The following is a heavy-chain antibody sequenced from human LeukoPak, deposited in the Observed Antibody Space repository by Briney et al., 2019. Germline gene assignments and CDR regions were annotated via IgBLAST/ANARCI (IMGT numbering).Heavy chain of an antibody. CDR2: IKEDGSEK. Sequence: PGGSLRLSCAASGFTFSSYWMSWVRQAPGKGLEWVANIKEDGSEKYYVDSVKGRFTISRDNAKNSLYLQMNSLRAEDMALYYCAKPKYQLLYGGAFDIWGQGTMVTVSS. J-gene: IGHJ3*02. CDR3: AKPKYQLLYGGAFDI. V-gene: IGHV3-7*03. CDR1: GFTFSSYW. D-gene: IGHD2-2*02.